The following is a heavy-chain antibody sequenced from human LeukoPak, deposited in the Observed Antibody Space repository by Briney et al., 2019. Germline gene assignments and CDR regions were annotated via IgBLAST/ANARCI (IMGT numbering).Heavy chain of an antibody. D-gene: IGHD3-22*01. CDR1: GFTFSNYW. Sequence: GGSLRLSCAASGFTFSNYWMHWVRQAPGKGLVWVSHIKYDGSSTRYADSVKGRFTISRDNAKNTLYLQMNSLRAEDTAVYYCAKTYYYDRSGYYYENAFDTWGQETMVTVSS. CDR3: AKTYYYDRSGYYYENAFDT. J-gene: IGHJ3*02. CDR2: IKYDGSST. V-gene: IGHV3-74*01.